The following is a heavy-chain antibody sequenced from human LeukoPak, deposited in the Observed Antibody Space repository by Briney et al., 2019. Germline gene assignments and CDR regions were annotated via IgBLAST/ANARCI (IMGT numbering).Heavy chain of an antibody. J-gene: IGHJ4*02. CDR2: IYYSGST. D-gene: IGHD6-19*01. CDR3: ARQRDYTSGWFDY. Sequence: SETLSLTCTVSGGSISNYYWSWIRQPPGKGLEWIGYIYYSGSTSYNPSLKSRVTISVDTSKNQFSLMLSSVTASDTAVYYCARQRDYTSGWFDYWGQGTLVTVSS. V-gene: IGHV4-59*08. CDR1: GGSISNYY.